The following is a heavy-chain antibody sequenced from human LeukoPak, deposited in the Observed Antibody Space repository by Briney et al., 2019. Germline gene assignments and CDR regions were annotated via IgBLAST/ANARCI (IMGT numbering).Heavy chain of an antibody. D-gene: IGHD2-21*02. CDR1: GGSISSYY. V-gene: IGHV4-59*08. J-gene: IGHJ5*02. CDR3: ARRAGGYCGGDCYPNWFDP. CDR2: IYYSGST. Sequence: PSETLSLTCTVSGGSISSYYWSWIRQPPGKGLEWIGYIYYSGSTYYNPSLKSRVTISVDTSKNQFSLKLSSVTAADTAVYYCARRAGGYCGGDCYPNWFDPWGQGTLVTVSS.